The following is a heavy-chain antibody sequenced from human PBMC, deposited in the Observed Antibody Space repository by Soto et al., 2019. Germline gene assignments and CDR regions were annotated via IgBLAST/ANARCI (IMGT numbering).Heavy chain of an antibody. J-gene: IGHJ4*02. CDR2: ISYDGSNK. CDR3: AKDQGYSSGWY. Sequence: GGSLRLSCAASGFTFSSYGMHWVRQAPGKGLEWVAVISYDGSNKYYADSVKGRFTTSRDNSKNTLYLQMDSLRAEDTAVYYCAKDQGYSSGWYWGQGTLVTVSS. V-gene: IGHV3-30*18. D-gene: IGHD6-19*01. CDR1: GFTFSSYG.